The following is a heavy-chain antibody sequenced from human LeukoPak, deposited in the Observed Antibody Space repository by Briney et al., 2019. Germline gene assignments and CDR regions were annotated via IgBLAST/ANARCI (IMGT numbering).Heavy chain of an antibody. CDR1: GGSISSYY. V-gene: IGHV4-59*01. CDR3: ARVGWNDAFDI. D-gene: IGHD1-1*01. CDR2: IYYSGST. J-gene: IGHJ3*02. Sequence: PSETLSLTCTVSGGSISSYYWSWIRQPPGKGLEWIGYIYYSGSTNYNPPLKSRVTISVDTSKNQFSLKLSSVTAADTAVYYCARVGWNDAFDIWGQGTMVTVSS.